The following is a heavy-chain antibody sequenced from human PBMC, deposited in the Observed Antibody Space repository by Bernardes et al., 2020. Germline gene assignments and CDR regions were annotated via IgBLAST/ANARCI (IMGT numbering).Heavy chain of an antibody. CDR1: GFTFSSYA. CDR2: ISYDGSNK. V-gene: IGHV3-30-3*01. J-gene: IGHJ4*02. Sequence: GGSLRLSCAASGFTFSSYAMHWVRQAPGKGLEWVAVISYDGSNKYYADSVKGRFTISRDNSKNTLYLQMNSLRAEDTAVYYCARGRAARSGFILVYWGQGTLVTVSS. D-gene: IGHD6-6*01. CDR3: ARGRAARSGFILVY.